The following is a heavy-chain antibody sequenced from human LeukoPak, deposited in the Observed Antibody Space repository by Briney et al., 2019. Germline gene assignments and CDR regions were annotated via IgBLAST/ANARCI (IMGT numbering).Heavy chain of an antibody. CDR1: GFTFSSYN. V-gene: IGHV3-48*01. Sequence: PGGSLRLSCAASGFTFSSYNMNWVRQAPGKGLEWVSYISSSSSTIYYADSVKGRFTISRDNAKNSLYLQMNSLRAEDTAVYYCARAHCSATSCYIWGQVTLVTASS. CDR2: ISSSSSTI. J-gene: IGHJ4*02. CDR3: ARAHCSATSCYI. D-gene: IGHD2-2*02.